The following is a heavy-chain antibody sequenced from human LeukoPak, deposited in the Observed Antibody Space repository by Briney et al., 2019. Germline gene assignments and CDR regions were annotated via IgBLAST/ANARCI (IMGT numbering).Heavy chain of an antibody. CDR2: ISSSSSYI. CDR3: ARKAVVSDAFDI. J-gene: IGHJ3*02. CDR1: GFTFSSYS. V-gene: IGHV3-21*01. D-gene: IGHD6-19*01. Sequence: GGSLRLSCAASGFTFSSYSMNWVRQAPGKGLEWVSSISSSSSYIYYADSVKGRFTISRGNAKNSLYLQMNSLRAEDTAVYYCARKAVVSDAFDIWGQGTMVTVSS.